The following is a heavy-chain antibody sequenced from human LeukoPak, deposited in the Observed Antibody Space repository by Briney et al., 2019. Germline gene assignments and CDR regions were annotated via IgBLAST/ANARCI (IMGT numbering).Heavy chain of an antibody. CDR3: ARAWGGYGGSSQPPDY. Sequence: GGSLRLSCAASGFTFSSYSMNWVRPAPGKGLVWVSRINSDGSSTSYADSVKGRFTISRDNAQNTLYLQMNSLRAEDTAVYYCARAWGGYGGSSQPPDYWGQGTLVTVSS. J-gene: IGHJ4*02. D-gene: IGHD1-26*01. CDR1: GFTFSSYS. V-gene: IGHV3-74*01. CDR2: INSDGSST.